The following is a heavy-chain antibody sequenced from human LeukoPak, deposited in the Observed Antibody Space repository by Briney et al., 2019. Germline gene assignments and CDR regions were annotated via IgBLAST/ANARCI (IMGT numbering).Heavy chain of an antibody. CDR2: ISGSGGST. D-gene: IGHD7-27*01. CDR3: AKDGGLWVSAHWGDS. J-gene: IGHJ4*02. CDR1: GFTFSSYA. Sequence: GGSLRLSCAASGFTFSSYAMSWVRQAPGKGLEWVSAISGSGGSTYYADSVKGRFTVSRDNSKNTLYLQMNSLRAEDTAVYYCAKDGGLWVSAHWGDSWGRGTLVTVSS. V-gene: IGHV3-23*01.